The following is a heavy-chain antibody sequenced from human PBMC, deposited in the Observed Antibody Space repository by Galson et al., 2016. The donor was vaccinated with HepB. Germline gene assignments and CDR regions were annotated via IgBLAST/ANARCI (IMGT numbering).Heavy chain of an antibody. V-gene: IGHV3-9*01. CDR1: GFTFEEYS. Sequence: SLRLSCAASGFTFEEYSMYWVRQVPGEGLEWVSGINWNSDTIDYVDSVRGRFSVSRDNAKNSLYLQMNSLRPEDTALYSGAKGSRSRWVAPGAYHFDNWGQGTQVTVAS. CDR3: AKGSRSRWVAPGAYHFDN. J-gene: IGHJ4*02. CDR2: INWNSDTI. D-gene: IGHD6-13*01.